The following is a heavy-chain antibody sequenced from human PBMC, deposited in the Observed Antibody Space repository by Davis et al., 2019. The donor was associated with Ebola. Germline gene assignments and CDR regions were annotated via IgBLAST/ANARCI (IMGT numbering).Heavy chain of an antibody. V-gene: IGHV3-73*01. CDR2: FRSKANSYAT. Sequence: GGSLRLSCPASEFTSSASAMHWVPQASGKGLGWVGRFRSKANSYATAYAASVKGRFTISRDDSKNTAYLQMNSLKTEDTAVYYCTISSSGLDYWGQGTLVTVSS. CDR3: TISSSGLDY. J-gene: IGHJ4*02. CDR1: EFTSSASA. D-gene: IGHD2-8*02.